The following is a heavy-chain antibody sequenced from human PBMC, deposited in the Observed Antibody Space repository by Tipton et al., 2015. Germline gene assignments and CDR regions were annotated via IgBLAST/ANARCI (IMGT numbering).Heavy chain of an antibody. CDR3: ARDLEHGMDV. V-gene: IGHV4-61*01. Sequence: TLSLTCSVSGSSVSSGNYYWSWIRQPPGKGLEWIGYVSHSDTSHYNPSLKSRVTISVDTSKNQFSLTLNSLTAADTAVYYCARDLEHGMDVWGQGTTVTVSS. CDR2: VSHSDTS. J-gene: IGHJ6*02. CDR1: GSSVSSGNYY. D-gene: IGHD5-24*01.